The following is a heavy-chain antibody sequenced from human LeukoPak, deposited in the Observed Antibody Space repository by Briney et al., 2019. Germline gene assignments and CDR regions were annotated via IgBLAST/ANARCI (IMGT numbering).Heavy chain of an antibody. Sequence: SETLSLTCTVSGGSISSYYWSWIRQPAGKGLEWIGRVYTSGSPNYNPSLESRVTMSVDTSKNQFSLNLSSVTVADTAVYYFARGGYGASSGFDYWGQGTLVTVSS. D-gene: IGHD4-23*01. CDR2: VYTSGSP. CDR1: GGSISSYY. V-gene: IGHV4-4*07. CDR3: ARGGYGASSGFDY. J-gene: IGHJ4*02.